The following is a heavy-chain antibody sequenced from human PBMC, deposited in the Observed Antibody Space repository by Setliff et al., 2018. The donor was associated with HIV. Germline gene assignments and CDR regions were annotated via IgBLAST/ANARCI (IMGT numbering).Heavy chain of an antibody. CDR1: GGSISEYY. D-gene: IGHD3-3*01. CDR3: ARCYYNFWSGYPLDYMDV. J-gene: IGHJ6*03. Sequence: SETLSLTCTVSGGSISEYYWSWIRQPPGKGLEWIGYIDYSGSTNYNASLKSRLTMSVGTSKNQFSLKLSSVTAADTAVYYCARCYYNFWSGYPLDYMDVWGKGTTVTVSS. V-gene: IGHV4-59*08. CDR2: IDYSGST.